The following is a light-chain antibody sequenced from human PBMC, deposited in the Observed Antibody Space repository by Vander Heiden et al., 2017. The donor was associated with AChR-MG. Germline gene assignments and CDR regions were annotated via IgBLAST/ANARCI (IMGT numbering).Light chain of an antibody. CDR2: SNN. CDR1: SSNIGSNT. V-gene: IGLV1-44*01. J-gene: IGLJ3*02. CDR3: AAWDDTLNGWV. Sequence: QSVLTQPPSASGTPGLRVTISCSGSSSNIGSNTVNWYQQLPGTAPKLLIYSNNQRPSGVPDRFSGSKSGTSASLAISGLQSEDEADYYCAAWDDTLNGWVFGGGTKL.